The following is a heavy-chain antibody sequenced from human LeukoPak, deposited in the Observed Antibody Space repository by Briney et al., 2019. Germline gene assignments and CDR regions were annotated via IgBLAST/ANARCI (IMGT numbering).Heavy chain of an antibody. J-gene: IGHJ4*02. CDR1: GFTFSSYA. Sequence: GGSLRLSCAASGFTFSSYAMSWVRQAPGKGLEWVSAISGSGGSTYYADSAKGRFTISRDNSKNTLYLQMNSLRVEDTAVYYCAKRRVDRGWYGCVDYWGQGTLVTVSS. CDR3: AKRRVDRGWYGCVDY. CDR2: ISGSGGST. D-gene: IGHD6-19*01. V-gene: IGHV3-23*01.